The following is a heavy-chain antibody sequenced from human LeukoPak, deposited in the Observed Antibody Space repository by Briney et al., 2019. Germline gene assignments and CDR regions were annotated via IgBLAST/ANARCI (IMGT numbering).Heavy chain of an antibody. V-gene: IGHV3-11*01. CDR1: GFTFSDYY. Sequence: NPGGSLRLSCAASGFTFSDYYMSWIRQAPGKGLEWVSYMSESGSSIYYAASVKGRFTISRDNVNHSLFLQMNSLRAEDTAVYYCARGKRRFDSWGQGTLVTVSS. CDR2: MSESGSSI. J-gene: IGHJ4*02. CDR3: ARGKRRFDS.